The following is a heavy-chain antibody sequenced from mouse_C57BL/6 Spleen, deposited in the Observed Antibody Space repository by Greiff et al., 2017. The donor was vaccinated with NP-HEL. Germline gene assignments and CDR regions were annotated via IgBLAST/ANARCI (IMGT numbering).Heavy chain of an antibody. Sequence: EVQLQQSGAELMKPGASVKLSCKATGYTFAGYWIEWVKQRPGQGLEWIGAIYPGNSDTSYNQKFKGKAKLTAVTSASTAYMELSSLTNEDSAVYYCATQTGTGYFDYWGQGTTLTVSS. V-gene: IGHV1-5*01. D-gene: IGHD4-1*01. CDR3: ATQTGTGYFDY. CDR1: GYTFAGYW. CDR2: IYPGNSDT. J-gene: IGHJ2*01.